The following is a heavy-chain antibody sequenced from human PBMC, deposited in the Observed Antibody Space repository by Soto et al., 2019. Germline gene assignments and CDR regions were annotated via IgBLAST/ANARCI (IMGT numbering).Heavy chain of an antibody. CDR1: GFAFSIYA. V-gene: IGHV3-30-3*01. D-gene: IGHD3-10*01. CDR3: ARSSGVPAPDFDY. CDR2: MSHDGSNR. Sequence: PVGSLRLSCAGSGFAFSIYAMHWVRQAPGKGLEWVAVMSHDGSNRYYADAVKGRFTISRDNSKNTVYLEMNSPRAEDTAVYFCARSSGVPAPDFDYWGQGTLVTVSS. J-gene: IGHJ4*02.